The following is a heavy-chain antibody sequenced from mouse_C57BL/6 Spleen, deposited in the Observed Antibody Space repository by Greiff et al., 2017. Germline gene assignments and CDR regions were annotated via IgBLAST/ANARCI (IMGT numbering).Heavy chain of an antibody. J-gene: IGHJ4*01. D-gene: IGHD1-1*01. CDR1: GYTFTSYW. CDR2: IYPGNSDT. Sequence: VQLQQSGTVLARPGASVKMSCKTSGYTFTSYWMHWVKQRPGQGLEWIGAIYPGNSDTSYNQKFKGKAKLTAVTSASTAYMELSSLTNEDSAVYYCTRWDYYGSPGAMDYWGQGTSVTVSS. V-gene: IGHV1-5*01. CDR3: TRWDYYGSPGAMDY.